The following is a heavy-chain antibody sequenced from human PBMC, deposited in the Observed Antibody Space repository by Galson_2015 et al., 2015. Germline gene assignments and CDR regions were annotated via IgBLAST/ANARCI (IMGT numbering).Heavy chain of an antibody. V-gene: IGHV4-59*01. J-gene: IGHJ4*02. CDR1: GASISSYY. CDR3: ARRRDYFDY. CDR2: IYHSGTT. Sequence: ETLSLTCTVSGASISSYYWSWVRQPPGMGLEWIGYIYHSGTTNYNPSLKSRVTISVDTSKNQFSLKLSSVTAADTAVYYCARRRDYFDYWGQGTLVTVSS.